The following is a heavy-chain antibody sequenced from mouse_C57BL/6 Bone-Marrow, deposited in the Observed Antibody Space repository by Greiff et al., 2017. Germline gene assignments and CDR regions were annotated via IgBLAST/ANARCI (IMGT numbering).Heavy chain of an antibody. Sequence: EVNVVESGGGLVQSGRSLRLSCATSGFTFSDFYMEWVRQAPGKGLEWIAASRNKANDYTTEYSASVKGRFIVSRDTSQSILYLQMNALRAEDTAIYYCARDEEMDYWGQGTSVTVSS. V-gene: IGHV7-1*01. CDR1: GFTFSDFY. CDR3: ARDEEMDY. J-gene: IGHJ4*01. CDR2: SRNKANDYTT.